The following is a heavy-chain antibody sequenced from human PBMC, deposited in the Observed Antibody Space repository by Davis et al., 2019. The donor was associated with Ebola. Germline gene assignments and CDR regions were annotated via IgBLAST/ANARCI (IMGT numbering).Heavy chain of an antibody. CDR1: GITLSSYS. D-gene: IGHD3-22*01. CDR3: ARDFPAQDSRGYYHNTFDI. CDR2: ISGYSSTI. J-gene: IGHJ3*02. V-gene: IGHV3-48*02. Sequence: GESLKISCAASGITLSSYSMNWVRQAPGKGLEWVSYISGYSSTISYADSVKGRFTISRDNAKNSLDLQMNSLRDEDTAVYYCARDFPAQDSRGYYHNTFDIWGKGTMVTVSS.